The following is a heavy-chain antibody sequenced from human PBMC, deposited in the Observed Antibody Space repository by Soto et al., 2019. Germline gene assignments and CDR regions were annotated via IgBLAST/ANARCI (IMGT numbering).Heavy chain of an antibody. Sequence: SETLSLTCAVSGGSISSGGYYWTCLRQHPGKGLEWIGYIYYSGSTYYNPSLKSRVTTSVDTSKNQFSLKLSSVTAADTAVYYCARRVFPWGQGTLFPVSS. CDR1: GGSISSGGYY. V-gene: IGHV4-31*11. CDR2: IYYSGST. J-gene: IGHJ5*02. CDR3: ARRVFP.